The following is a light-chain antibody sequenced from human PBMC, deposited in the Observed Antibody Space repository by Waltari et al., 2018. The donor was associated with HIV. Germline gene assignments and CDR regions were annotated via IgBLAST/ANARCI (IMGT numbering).Light chain of an antibody. Sequence: DIQMTQSPSSLSASVGDRVTITGQASQDISNGVNWYQHKPGKAPKLLIDDASSLQTGVPSRFSGRGSGTDFTFTITSLQPEDFAIYYCQQYDRLPITFGQGTRLEIK. CDR1: QDISNG. V-gene: IGKV1-33*01. CDR3: QQYDRLPIT. CDR2: DAS. J-gene: IGKJ5*01.